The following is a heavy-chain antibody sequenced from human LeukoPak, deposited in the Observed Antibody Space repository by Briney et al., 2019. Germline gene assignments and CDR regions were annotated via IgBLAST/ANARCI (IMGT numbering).Heavy chain of an antibody. D-gene: IGHD6-13*01. J-gene: IGHJ2*01. Sequence: GGSLRLSCAASGFTFSSYWVSWVRQAPGKGLEWVANIKQDGSEKYYVDSVKGRFTISRDNAKNSLYLQMNSLRAEDTAVYYCARVYYSSSYDYWYFDLWGRGTLVTVSS. V-gene: IGHV3-7*01. CDR1: GFTFSSYW. CDR3: ARVYYSSSYDYWYFDL. CDR2: IKQDGSEK.